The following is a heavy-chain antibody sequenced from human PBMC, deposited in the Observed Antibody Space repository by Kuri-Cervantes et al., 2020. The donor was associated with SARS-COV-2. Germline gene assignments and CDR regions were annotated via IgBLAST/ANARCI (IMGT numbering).Heavy chain of an antibody. V-gene: IGHV3-30*01. CDR1: GFTFSSYA. D-gene: IGHD4-17*01. CDR2: ISYDGSNK. J-gene: IGHJ4*02. CDR3: ARDLYGVLYYFDY. Sequence: LSLTCAASGFTFSSYAMHWVRQAPGKGLEWVAVISYDGSNKYYADSVKGRFTISRDNSKNTLYLQMNSLRAEDTAVYYCARDLYGVLYYFDYWGQGNLVTVSS.